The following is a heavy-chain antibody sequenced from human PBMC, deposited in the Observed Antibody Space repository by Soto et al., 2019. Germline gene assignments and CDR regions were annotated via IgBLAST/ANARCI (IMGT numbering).Heavy chain of an antibody. J-gene: IGHJ5*02. CDR2: ISSSSGSI. CDR1: GFTFSTYS. Sequence: VSLRLSCSASGFTFSTYSMNWVRQAPGKGLEWVSSISSSSGSIYYADSVKGRFTISRDNAKNSLFLQMNSLRVEDTAVYYCARDLAFEFSSSSWGQGTLVTVSS. D-gene: IGHD6-6*01. CDR3: ARDLAFEFSSSS. V-gene: IGHV3-21*06.